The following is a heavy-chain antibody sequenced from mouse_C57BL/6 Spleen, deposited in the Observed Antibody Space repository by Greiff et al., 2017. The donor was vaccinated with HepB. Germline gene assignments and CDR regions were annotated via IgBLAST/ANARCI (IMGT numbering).Heavy chain of an antibody. CDR3: ARESSPGYEDYYAMDY. CDR1: GYTFTSYW. D-gene: IGHD3-2*02. Sequence: QVQLQQPGAELVKPGASVKLSCKASGYTFTSYWMHWVKQRPGRGLEWIGRIDPNSGGTKYNEKFKSKATLTVDKPSSKAYMQLSSLTSEDSAVYYCARESSPGYEDYYAMDYWGQGTSVTVSS. CDR2: IDPNSGGT. V-gene: IGHV1-72*01. J-gene: IGHJ4*01.